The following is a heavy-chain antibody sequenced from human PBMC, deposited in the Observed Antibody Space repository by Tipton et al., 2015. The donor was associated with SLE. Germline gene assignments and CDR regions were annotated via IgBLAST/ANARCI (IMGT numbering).Heavy chain of an antibody. V-gene: IGHV4-39*01. J-gene: IGHJ4*02. CDR1: GGSISSSSYY. CDR3: ARHGNQDY. CDR2: IYYIGST. Sequence: TLSLTCTVSGGSISSSSYYWGWIRQPPGKGLGWIGSIYYIGSTYYNPSLKSRVTISVDTSKNQFSLKLSSVTAADTAVYYCARHGNQDYWGQGTLVTVAS. D-gene: IGHD4-23*01.